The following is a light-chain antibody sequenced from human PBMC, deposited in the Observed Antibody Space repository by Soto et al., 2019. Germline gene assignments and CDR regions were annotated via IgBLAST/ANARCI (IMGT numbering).Light chain of an antibody. CDR2: GAS. CDR1: QSVSSSY. V-gene: IGKV3-20*01. CDR3: QQYGSSPL. J-gene: IGKJ1*01. Sequence: EIVLTQSPGTLSLSPGERATLSCRASQSVSSSYLAWYQQKPGQAPRLLIYGASSRATGIPDRFSGSGSGKDFTLTISRLEPEDFAVYYCQQYGSSPLFGQGTKV.